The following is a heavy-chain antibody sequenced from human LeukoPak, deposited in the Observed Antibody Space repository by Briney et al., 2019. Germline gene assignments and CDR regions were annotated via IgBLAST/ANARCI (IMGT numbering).Heavy chain of an antibody. J-gene: IGHJ5*02. CDR3: ARAHSSSWYPGSWFDP. Sequence: SETQSLTCTVSGGSISSSSYYWGWIRQPPGKGLEWIGSIYYSGSTYYNPSLKSRVTISVDTSKNQFSLKLSSVTAADTAVYYCARAHSSSWYPGSWFDPWGQGTLVTVSS. D-gene: IGHD6-13*01. V-gene: IGHV4-39*07. CDR2: IYYSGST. CDR1: GGSISSSSYY.